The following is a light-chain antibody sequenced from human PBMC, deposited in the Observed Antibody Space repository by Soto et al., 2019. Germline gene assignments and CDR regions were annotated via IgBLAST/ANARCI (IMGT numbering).Light chain of an antibody. CDR3: QQRGYT. Sequence: EIVLTQSPATLSLSPGERATLSCRASQSVSSYLAWYQQKPGQAPRLLIDDASTRATCIPARFRGSGSGTDFTLSISSLEPEDFAGYYCQQRGYTFGQGTKLEIK. J-gene: IGKJ2*01. CDR1: QSVSSY. CDR2: DAS. V-gene: IGKV3-11*01.